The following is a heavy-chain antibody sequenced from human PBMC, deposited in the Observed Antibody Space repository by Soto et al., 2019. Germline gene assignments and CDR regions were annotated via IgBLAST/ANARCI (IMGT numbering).Heavy chain of an antibody. CDR2: IYYSGST. CDR1: GGSISSGDYY. Sequence: LSLTCTVSGGSISSGDYYWSWVRQPPGKGLEWIGYIYYSGSTYYNPSLKSRVTISVDTSKNQFSLKLSSVTAADTAVYYCAKDKGSGEYQLLPFDPWGQGTLVTVSS. V-gene: IGHV4-30-4*01. D-gene: IGHD2-2*01. CDR3: AKDKGSGEYQLLPFDP. J-gene: IGHJ5*02.